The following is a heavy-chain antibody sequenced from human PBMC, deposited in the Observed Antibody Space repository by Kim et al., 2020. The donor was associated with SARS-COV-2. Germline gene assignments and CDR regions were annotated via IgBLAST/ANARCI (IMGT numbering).Heavy chain of an antibody. CDR2: IWYDGSNK. J-gene: IGHJ6*02. CDR1: GFTFSSYG. D-gene: IGHD6-25*01. CDR3: AKDGTPIAAGDYYYYGMDV. V-gene: IGHV3-33*06. Sequence: GGSLRLSCAASGFTFSSYGMHWVRQAPGKGLEWVAVIWYDGSNKYYADSVKGRFTISRDNSKNTLYLQMNSLRAEDTAVYYCAKDGTPIAAGDYYYYGMDVWGQGTTVTVSS.